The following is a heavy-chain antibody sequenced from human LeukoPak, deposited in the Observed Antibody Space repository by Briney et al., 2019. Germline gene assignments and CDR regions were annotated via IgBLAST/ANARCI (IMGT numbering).Heavy chain of an antibody. J-gene: IGHJ4*02. V-gene: IGHV4-59*08. CDR1: GGSISSYY. Sequence: KSSETLSLTCTVSGGSISSYYWSWIRQPPGKGLEWIGYIYYSGSTNYNPSLKSRVTISVDTSKNQFSLKLSSVTAADTAVYYCARNSSGSSFDRWGQGTLVRVSS. CDR3: ARNSSGSSFDR. D-gene: IGHD6-19*01. CDR2: IYYSGST.